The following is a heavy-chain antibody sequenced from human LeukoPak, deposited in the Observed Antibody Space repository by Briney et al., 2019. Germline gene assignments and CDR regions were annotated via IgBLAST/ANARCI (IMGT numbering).Heavy chain of an antibody. CDR3: ARGYNYVNGFDS. Sequence: GGSLRLSCAASGFTFSNYWMHWVRQAPGKGLVWVSRINSDGSATTYADSVKGRFTISRDNAKNTLYLQMNSLRVEDTAVYYCARGYNYVNGFDSWGQGTLVSVSS. CDR1: GFTFSNYW. J-gene: IGHJ4*02. V-gene: IGHV3-74*01. CDR2: INSDGSAT. D-gene: IGHD5-18*01.